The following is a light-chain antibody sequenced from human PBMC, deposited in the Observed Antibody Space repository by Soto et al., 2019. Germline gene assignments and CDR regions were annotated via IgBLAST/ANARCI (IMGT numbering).Light chain of an antibody. Sequence: IQFSHAPSALSPSVGDRVAITCRASQGISSALAWYHQKPVKAPKLLIYDASSLESGVPSRFSGSGSGTDFTLTISSLQHEDFATYYCQQFNSYPLTFGGGTKVDIK. CDR3: QQFNSYPLT. CDR2: DAS. CDR1: QGISSA. V-gene: IGKV1-13*02. J-gene: IGKJ4*01.